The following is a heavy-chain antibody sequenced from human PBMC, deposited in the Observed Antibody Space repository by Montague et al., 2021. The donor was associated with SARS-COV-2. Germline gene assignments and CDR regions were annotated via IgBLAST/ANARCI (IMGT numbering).Heavy chain of an antibody. V-gene: IGHV4-34*01. CDR3: VVVVPAMRPRSDY. Sequence: SETLSLTCAVYGGSFSVYYWSWIRQPPGKGLEWIGEINHSGRTNXKPSLKSRVTISSDTSKNQFSLKLNSVTAADTAVYFCVVVVPAMRPRSDYWGQGTLVTVSS. D-gene: IGHD2-21*02. J-gene: IGHJ4*02. CDR2: INHSGRT. CDR1: GGSFSVYY.